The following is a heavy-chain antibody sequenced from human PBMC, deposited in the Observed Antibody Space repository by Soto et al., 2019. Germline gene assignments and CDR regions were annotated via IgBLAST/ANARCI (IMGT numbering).Heavy chain of an antibody. CDR1: RFMFSRYA. J-gene: IGHJ4*02. D-gene: IGHD5-12*01. V-gene: IGHV3-23*01. Sequence: EVQLLEYGGGLVQPGGSLRLSCAASRFMFSRYAMSWVRQAPGKGLEWVSGISGSGGSTGCADSVKGRFTISRDNSKNMVYLQMKSLRVEDTAQYYCVKEWTPIRAFDSWGQGTQVTVSA. CDR2: ISGSGGST. CDR3: VKEWTPIRAFDS.